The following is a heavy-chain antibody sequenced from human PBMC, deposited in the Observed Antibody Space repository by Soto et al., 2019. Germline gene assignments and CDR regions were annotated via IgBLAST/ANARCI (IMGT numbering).Heavy chain of an antibody. CDR2: ISGGGQST. D-gene: IGHD3-3*01. V-gene: IGHV3-23*01. CDR3: AKVGVATDGVDF. Sequence: GGSLRLSCAVSRFNISNHAMTWVRQAPGEGLEWVAVISGGGQSTHYVDSVKGRFTISRDNSKNMVFLQMNSLKIEDTALYFCAKVGVATDGVDFWGQGTVVTVSS. J-gene: IGHJ4*02. CDR1: RFNISNHA.